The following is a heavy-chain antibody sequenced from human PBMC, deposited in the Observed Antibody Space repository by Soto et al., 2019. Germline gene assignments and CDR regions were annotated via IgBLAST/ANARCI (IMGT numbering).Heavy chain of an antibody. D-gene: IGHD3-22*01. V-gene: IGHV1-69*13. CDR1: GGTFSSYA. J-gene: IGHJ5*02. Sequence: SVKVSCKASGGTFSSYAISWVRQAPGQGLEWMGGIIPIFGTANYAQKFQGRVTITADESTSTAYMELSSLRSEDTAVYYCAREYRSGDSSGYYHGPNWFDPWGQGTLVTVSS. CDR3: AREYRSGDSSGYYHGPNWFDP. CDR2: IIPIFGTA.